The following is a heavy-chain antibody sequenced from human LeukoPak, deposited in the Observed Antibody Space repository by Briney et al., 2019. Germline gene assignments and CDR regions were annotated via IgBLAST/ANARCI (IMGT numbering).Heavy chain of an antibody. CDR2: IDHSGST. J-gene: IGHJ4*02. CDR1: GGSFSGYY. V-gene: IGHV4-34*01. CDR3: ARGFRGHSSSSFDY. D-gene: IGHD6-13*01. Sequence: SETLSLTCAVYGGSFSGYYWSWIRQPPGKGLEWIGEIDHSGSTNYNPSLKSRVTIPVDTSKNQFSLKLSSVTAADTAVYYCARGFRGHSSSSFDYWGQGTLVTVSS.